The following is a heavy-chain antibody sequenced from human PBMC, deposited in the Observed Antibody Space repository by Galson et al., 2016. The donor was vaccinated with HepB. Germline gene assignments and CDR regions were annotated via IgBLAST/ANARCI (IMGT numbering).Heavy chain of an antibody. CDR1: GFSFSHYG. CDR2: ISYDAGRNK. J-gene: IGHJ4*02. CDR3: ANGGGQWLTPFDY. V-gene: IGHV3-30*18. Sequence: SLRLSCAASGFSFSHYGMHWVRQAPGKGLEWVAVISYDAGRNKYYADSVKGRFTISRDNSKNTVYLQMNSLRTEDTAVYYCANGGGQWLTPFDYWGQGTLVTVSS. D-gene: IGHD6-19*01.